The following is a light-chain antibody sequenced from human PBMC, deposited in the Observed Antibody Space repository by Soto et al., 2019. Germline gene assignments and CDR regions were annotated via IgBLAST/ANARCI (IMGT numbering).Light chain of an antibody. CDR3: QQYNNWPFS. V-gene: IGKV3-15*01. CDR1: ESVSSK. Sequence: EIVLTQSPGTQSLSPGERATLSCRASESVSSKLVWYQKKPGQAPRLLIHDASIRATGVPARFSGTGSETDFTLTISGLQSEDSAVYFCQQYNNWPFSFGQGTRLEI. CDR2: DAS. J-gene: IGKJ5*01.